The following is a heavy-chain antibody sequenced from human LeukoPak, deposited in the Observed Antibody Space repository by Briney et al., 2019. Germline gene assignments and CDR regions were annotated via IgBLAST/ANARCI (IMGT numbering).Heavy chain of an antibody. Sequence: GESLKISCKGSGFNFGNYWICWVRQMPGRGLEWMGRIDPADSYTNYSPSFQGHVTFSADKSISTAYLQWSTLKASDTAMYYCARQLTSGDCDYWGQGTLVTVSS. CDR1: GFNFGNYW. V-gene: IGHV5-10-1*01. CDR3: ARQLTSGDCDY. D-gene: IGHD1-1*01. CDR2: IDPADSYT. J-gene: IGHJ4*02.